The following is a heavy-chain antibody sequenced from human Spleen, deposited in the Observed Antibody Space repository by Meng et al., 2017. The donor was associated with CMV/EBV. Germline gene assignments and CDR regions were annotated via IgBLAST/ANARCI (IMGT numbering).Heavy chain of an antibody. J-gene: IGHJ6*02. V-gene: IGHV4-39*07. D-gene: IGHD2-21*02. CDR2: IYYSGSI. Sequence: SETLSLTCTVSGGSISSSSYYWGWIRQPPGKGLEWIGSIYYSGSIYYNPSLKSRVTISVDTSKNQFSLKLSSVTAADTAVYYCARDDFTAQGDYYYYAMDVWGQGTAVTVSS. CDR3: ARDDFTAQGDYYYYAMDV. CDR1: GGSISSSSYY.